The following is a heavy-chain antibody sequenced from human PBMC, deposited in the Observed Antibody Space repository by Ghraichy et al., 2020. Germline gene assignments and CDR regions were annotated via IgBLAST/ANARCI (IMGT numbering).Heavy chain of an antibody. J-gene: IGHJ6*02. CDR1: GFTFNNYA. CDR3: ANGRFLAGHYYSMDV. Sequence: GGSLRLSCAAAGFTFNNYAMTWVRQAPGKGLEWVSCISVSGDRKFYADSVKGRFTISRDNSKKMVNLQMNSLRVDDTAVYYCANGRFLAGHYYSMDVWGQGTTVTVSS. D-gene: IGHD3-3*01. V-gene: IGHV3-23*01. CDR2: ISVSGDRK.